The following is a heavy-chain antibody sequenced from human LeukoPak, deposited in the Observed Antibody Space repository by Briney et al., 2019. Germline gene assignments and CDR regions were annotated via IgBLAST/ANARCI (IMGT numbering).Heavy chain of an antibody. V-gene: IGHV4-4*02. Sequence: GSLRLSCAASGFTFSSYSMNWVRQPPGKGLEWIGETYHAGHINYNPSLKSRVSISMDKSKNQLYLKVTSVTAADTAVYYCARGGGYYFDYWGQGILVAVSS. D-gene: IGHD5-12*01. J-gene: IGHJ4*02. CDR3: ARGGGYYFDY. CDR2: TYHAGHI. CDR1: GFTFSSYSM.